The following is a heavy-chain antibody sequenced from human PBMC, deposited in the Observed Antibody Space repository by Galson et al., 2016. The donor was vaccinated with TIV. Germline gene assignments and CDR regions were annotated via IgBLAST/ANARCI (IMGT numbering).Heavy chain of an antibody. D-gene: IGHD6-13*01. CDR2: MKQDGSGI. CDR3: ARAEWISSWRVDP. Sequence: SLRLSCAASGFTFSSSWMIWMRQSPGLGLEWVANMKQDGSGIYYVDSVMGRFTISRDNAKNSVFLQMSSLRAEDTAVYYCARAEWISSWRVDPWGQGTLVTVSS. V-gene: IGHV3-7*01. J-gene: IGHJ5*02. CDR1: GFTFSSSW.